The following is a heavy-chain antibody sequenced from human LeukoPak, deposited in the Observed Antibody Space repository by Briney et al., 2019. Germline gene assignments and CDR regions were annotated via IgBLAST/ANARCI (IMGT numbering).Heavy chain of an antibody. CDR2: IRSKAYGGTT. V-gene: IGHV3-49*04. CDR3: TSRLPFYCSSTSCYAGGDY. J-gene: IGHJ4*02. Sequence: GGSLRLSCTAPGFTFGDYAMSWVRQAPGKGLEWVGFIRSKAYGGTTEYAASVKGRFTISRDDPKSIAYLQMNSLKTEDTAVYYCTSRLPFYCSSTSCYAGGDYWGQGTLVTVSS. CDR1: GFTFGDYA. D-gene: IGHD2-2*01.